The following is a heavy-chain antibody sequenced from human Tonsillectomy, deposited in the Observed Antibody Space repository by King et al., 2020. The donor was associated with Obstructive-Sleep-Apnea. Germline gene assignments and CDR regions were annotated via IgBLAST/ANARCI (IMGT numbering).Heavy chain of an antibody. CDR1: GFTFDDYA. J-gene: IGHJ6*02. Sequence: VQLVESGGGLVQPGRSLRLSCAASGFTFDDYAMHWVRQAAGKGLEWVSRISWNSASIGYADSVRGRFVISRDNAKNSLYLQMNSLRAEDTAVYYCAKDIATEGLDVWGQGTTVTVSS. CDR2: ISWNSASI. CDR3: AKDIATEGLDV. V-gene: IGHV3-9*01.